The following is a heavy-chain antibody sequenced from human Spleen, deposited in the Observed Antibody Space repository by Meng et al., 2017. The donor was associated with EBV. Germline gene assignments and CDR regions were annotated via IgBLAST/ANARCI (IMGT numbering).Heavy chain of an antibody. Sequence: SGPLLVNPAETLSPGASVTVASISSGYTCSCYRKRPGRGAPGIGRVWVAGSTYYSRSLKSRLTVSVDTSMTKFSLRRTSVTASDTAVYDCARPFPSGQSPRLDLFGAWGQGTLVTVSS. V-gene: IGHV4-39*01. D-gene: IGHD6-19*01. CDR1: VASISSGYT. CDR3: ARPFPSGQSPRLDLFGA. J-gene: IGHJ5*02. CDR2: VWVAGST.